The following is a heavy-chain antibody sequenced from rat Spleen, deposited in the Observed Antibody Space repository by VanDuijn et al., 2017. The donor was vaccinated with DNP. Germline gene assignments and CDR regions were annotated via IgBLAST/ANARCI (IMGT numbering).Heavy chain of an antibody. CDR3: ARWLPGYKNYFDY. CDR1: GYSITSNY. J-gene: IGHJ2*01. V-gene: IGHV3-1*01. CDR2: ISYMCST. D-gene: IGHD1-4*01. Sequence: EVQLQESGPGLVKPSQSLSLTCSVTGYSITSNYWGWIRKFPGNKMEWMGYISYMCSTSYNQSLKSRISISRETSKNKFFLQVNSVTTEDTATYYCARWLPGYKNYFDYWGQGVMVTVSS.